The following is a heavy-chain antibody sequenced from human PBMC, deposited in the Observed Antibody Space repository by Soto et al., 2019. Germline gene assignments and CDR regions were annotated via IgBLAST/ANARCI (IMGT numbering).Heavy chain of an antibody. CDR3: ARAVAVAADFDY. D-gene: IGHD6-19*01. CDR1: GYTFTGYA. J-gene: IGHJ4*02. Sequence: QVQLVQSGAEEKKPGASVKVSCKASGYTFTGYAMHWVLQAPGQRLEWMGWINAGNGNTKYSQKFQGRVTITRDTSASTAYMELGSLRAEDTAVYYCARAVAVAADFDYWGQGTLATVSS. CDR2: INAGNGNT. V-gene: IGHV1-3*05.